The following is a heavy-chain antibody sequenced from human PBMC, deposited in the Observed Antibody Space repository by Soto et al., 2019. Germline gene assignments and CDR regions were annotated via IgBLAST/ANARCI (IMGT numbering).Heavy chain of an antibody. V-gene: IGHV3-21*01. CDR2: ISSSSSYI. D-gene: IGHD3-3*01. CDR1: GFTFSSYS. CDR3: ARVKIRFLEWLQTRLPYYFDY. J-gene: IGHJ4*02. Sequence: PGGSLRLSCAASGFTFSSYSMNWVRQAPGKGLEWVSSISSSSSYIYYADSVKGRFTISRDNAKNSLYLQMNSLRAEDTAVYYCARVKIRFLEWLQTRLPYYFDYWGQGTLVTVSS.